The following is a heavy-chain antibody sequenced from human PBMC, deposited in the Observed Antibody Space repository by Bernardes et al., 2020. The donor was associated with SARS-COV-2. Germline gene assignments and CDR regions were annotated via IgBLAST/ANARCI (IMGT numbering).Heavy chain of an antibody. D-gene: IGHD3-10*01. Sequence: SETLSLTCTVSGGSISTYYWSWIRQPPGKGLEWIGNLYYNGSATYNPSLKSRVTISVDMSKNQFSLKLTSVTAADTAVYYCARQKGLPTQGTMVQGIRGRESWFDPWGQGTLVTVSS. CDR1: GGSISTYY. CDR3: ARQKGLPTQGTMVQGIRGRESWFDP. CDR2: LYYNGSA. J-gene: IGHJ5*02. V-gene: IGHV4-59*08.